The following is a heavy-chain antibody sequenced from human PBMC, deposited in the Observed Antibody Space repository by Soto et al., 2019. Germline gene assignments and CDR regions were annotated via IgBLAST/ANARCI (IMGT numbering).Heavy chain of an antibody. CDR2: ISYDGSLK. Sequence: QVQLVESGGGVVQPGRSLRLSCAASGFTFSSYAMHWVRQAPGKGLEWVAVISYDGSLKYYADSVKGRFTISRDTSKNTLYLQMNSLRAEDTAVYYCAKESTYYYDSSGSDYWGQRTLVTVSS. D-gene: IGHD3-22*01. CDR3: AKESTYYYDSSGSDY. J-gene: IGHJ4*02. CDR1: GFTFSSYA. V-gene: IGHV3-30*18.